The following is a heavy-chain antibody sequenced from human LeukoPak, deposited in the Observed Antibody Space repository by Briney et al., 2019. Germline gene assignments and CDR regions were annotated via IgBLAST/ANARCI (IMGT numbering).Heavy chain of an antibody. CDR3: AKGSREWELLDAFDF. CDR1: GFTFSSYG. Sequence: GGSLRLSCAASGFTFSSYGMSWVRQAPGKRLECVSGISGSGARKDYADSVKGRFTISRDNAKNTLYLQMSSLRAEDTAVYYCAKGSREWELLDAFDFWGQGTKVAVSS. D-gene: IGHD1-26*01. J-gene: IGHJ3*01. V-gene: IGHV3-23*01. CDR2: ISGSGARK.